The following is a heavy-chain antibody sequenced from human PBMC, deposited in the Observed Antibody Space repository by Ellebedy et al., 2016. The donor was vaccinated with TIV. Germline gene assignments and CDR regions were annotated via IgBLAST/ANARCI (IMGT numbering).Heavy chain of an antibody. V-gene: IGHV1-2*02. CDR1: GYTFTSYD. D-gene: IGHD3-9*01. CDR3: ASGGDILTGHRENWFDP. CDR2: INPNSGGT. Sequence: ASVKVSXKASGYTFTSYDINWVRQATGQGLEWMGWINPNSGGTNYAQKFQGRVTMTRDTSISTAYMELSRLRSDDTAVYYCASGGDILTGHRENWFDPWGQGTLVTVSS. J-gene: IGHJ5*02.